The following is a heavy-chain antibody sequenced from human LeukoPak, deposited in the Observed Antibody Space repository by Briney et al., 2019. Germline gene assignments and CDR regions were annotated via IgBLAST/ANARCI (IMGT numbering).Heavy chain of an antibody. CDR1: GYTLTELS. Sequence: GASVKVSCKVSGYTLTELSMHWVRQAPGKGLEWMGGFDPEDGETIYAQKFQGRVTMTEDTSTDTAYMELSSLRSEDTAVYYCATATYDSSGYYFDFWGQGIQVTVSS. J-gene: IGHJ4*02. CDR3: ATATYDSSGYYFDF. V-gene: IGHV1-24*01. CDR2: FDPEDGET. D-gene: IGHD3-22*01.